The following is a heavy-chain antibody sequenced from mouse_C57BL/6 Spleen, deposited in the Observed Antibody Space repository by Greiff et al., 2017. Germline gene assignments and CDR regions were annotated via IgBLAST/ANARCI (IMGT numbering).Heavy chain of an antibody. J-gene: IGHJ3*01. V-gene: IGHV1-52*01. D-gene: IGHD3-2*02. CDR2: IDPSDSET. CDR1: GYTFTSYW. CDR3: AIDSSGAWFAY. Sequence: QVQLQQSGAELVRPGSSVKLSCKASGYTFTSYWMHWVKQRPIQGLEWIGNIDPSDSETHYNQKFKDKATLTVDKSSSTAYMQLSSLTSEDSAVYYCAIDSSGAWFAYWGQGTLVTVSA.